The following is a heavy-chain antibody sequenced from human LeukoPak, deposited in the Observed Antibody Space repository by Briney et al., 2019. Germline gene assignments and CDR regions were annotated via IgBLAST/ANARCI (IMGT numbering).Heavy chain of an antibody. V-gene: IGHV1-69*06. CDR3: ARETTDGDYLGYYYYYMDV. D-gene: IGHD4-17*01. Sequence: GSSVKVSCKASGGTFSSYAISWVRQAPGQGLEWMGGIIPIFGTANYAQKFQGRVTITADKSTSTAYMELSSLRSEDTAVYYCARETTDGDYLGYYYYYMDVWGKGTTVTVSS. J-gene: IGHJ6*03. CDR1: GGTFSSYA. CDR2: IIPIFGTA.